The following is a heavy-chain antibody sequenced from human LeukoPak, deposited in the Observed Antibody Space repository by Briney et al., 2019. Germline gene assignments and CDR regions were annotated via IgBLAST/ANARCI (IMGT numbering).Heavy chain of an antibody. V-gene: IGHV3-30-3*01. Sequence: RPGGSLRLSCAASGFTFSSYAMHWVRQAPGKGLEWVAFISYDGSNKYYADSVKGRFTISRDNSKNTLYLQMNSLRAEDTAVYYCARSNTAMVSEAFDIWGQGTMVTVSS. CDR3: ARSNTAMVSEAFDI. CDR2: ISYDGSNK. D-gene: IGHD5-18*01. CDR1: GFTFSSYA. J-gene: IGHJ3*02.